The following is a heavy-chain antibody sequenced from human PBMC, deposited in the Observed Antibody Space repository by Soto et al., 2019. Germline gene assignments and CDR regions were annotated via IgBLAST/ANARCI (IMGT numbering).Heavy chain of an antibody. CDR1: GFTFNNYA. D-gene: IGHD3-10*01. Sequence: EVQLLESGGGLVQPGGSLRLSCAASGFTFNNYAMTWVRQAPGKGLEWVSAISGGGDTTSYADPVKGRFTVSRDGSKHTLYLQMSSLRAEDTALYYCAKGRGGSGSLTPRVDFWGQGTLVTVSS. V-gene: IGHV3-23*01. CDR2: ISGGGDTT. J-gene: IGHJ4*02. CDR3: AKGRGGSGSLTPRVDF.